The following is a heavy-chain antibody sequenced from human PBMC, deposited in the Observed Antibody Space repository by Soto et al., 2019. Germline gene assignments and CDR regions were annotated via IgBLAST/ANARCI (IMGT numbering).Heavy chain of an antibody. D-gene: IGHD2-15*01. J-gene: IGHJ4*02. Sequence: TSETLSLTCTASGGSINSNNYYWAWIRQPPGKGLAWIASIYYDGSTYYNPSLKSRVTISIDTSKNQFSLRLRSVTAADTAIYYCAKVVVAATRHTDFDSWGQGTLVTAPQ. CDR2: IYYDGST. CDR1: GGSINSNNYY. CDR3: AKVVVAATRHTDFDS. V-gene: IGHV4-39*01.